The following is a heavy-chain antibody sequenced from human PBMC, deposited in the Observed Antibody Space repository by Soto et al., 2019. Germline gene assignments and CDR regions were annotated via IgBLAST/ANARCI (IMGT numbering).Heavy chain of an antibody. CDR1: GASFSAYI. Sequence: PSETLSLTFDVYGASFSAYIWTWIRQTPGKGLQWIGQINHSGSANYNPSLKSRVTISVHTSSSQFSLELSSVTAADTAVYYCARGLISGSHYSGGWYYFDSWGQGTQVTVSS. V-gene: IGHV4-34*01. CDR3: ARGLISGSHYSGGWYYFDS. CDR2: INHSGSA. D-gene: IGHD1-26*01. J-gene: IGHJ4*02.